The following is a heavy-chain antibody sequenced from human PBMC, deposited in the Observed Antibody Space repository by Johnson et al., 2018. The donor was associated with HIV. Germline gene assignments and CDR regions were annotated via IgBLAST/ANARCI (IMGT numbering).Heavy chain of an antibody. CDR3: AKGSGSGWLRDAFDI. J-gene: IGHJ3*02. D-gene: IGHD6-19*01. Sequence: VQLVESGGGLVQPGGSLRLSCAASGFTFSNYWMTWVRQAPGKGLEWVANIQQDGSDTYYVDSVKGRFTISRDNAKNSLYLEMNSLRAEDTAVYYCAKGSGSGWLRDAFDIWGQGTMVTVSS. CDR2: IQQDGSDT. CDR1: GFTFSNYW. V-gene: IGHV3-7*02.